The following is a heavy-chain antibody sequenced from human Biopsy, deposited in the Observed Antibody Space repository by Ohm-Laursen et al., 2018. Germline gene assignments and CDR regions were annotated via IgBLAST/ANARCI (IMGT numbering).Heavy chain of an antibody. D-gene: IGHD1-26*01. CDR2: IYYSGGT. CDR1: GGSMTGYE. Sequence: GTPSLTRSVSGGSMTGYEWSWIRLAPGKGLEWIGYIYYSGGTKYNPSLASRVTFSVDLSKSQFSLKLYSVTAADTAVYYCARVEAGTYDALDIWGQGTLVAVSA. CDR3: ARVEAGTYDALDI. V-gene: IGHV4-59*01. J-gene: IGHJ3*02.